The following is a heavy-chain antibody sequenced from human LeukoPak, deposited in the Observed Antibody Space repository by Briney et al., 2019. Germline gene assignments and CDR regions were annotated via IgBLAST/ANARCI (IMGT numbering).Heavy chain of an antibody. V-gene: IGHV1-18*01. CDR1: GYTFTSYG. D-gene: IGHD3-3*01. CDR3: ARDLVRITTFGVVITAHMDV. CDR2: ISAYNGNT. J-gene: IGHJ6*03. Sequence: ASVKVSCKASGYTFTSYGISWVRQAPGQGLEWMGWISAYNGNTNYAQKLQGRVTMTTDTSTSTAYMELRSLRSDDTAVYYCARDLVRITTFGVVITAHMDVWGKGTTVTVSS.